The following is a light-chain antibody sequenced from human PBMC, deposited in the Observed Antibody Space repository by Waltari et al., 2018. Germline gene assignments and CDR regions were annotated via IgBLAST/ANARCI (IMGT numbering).Light chain of an antibody. V-gene: IGKV1-5*03. Sequence: DIQMTQSPSTLSASVGDRVTITCRASQSISNWLAWYQQKPGKAPKLLIYQASGLESGVPSRFSGSGSGTDFTLTIGSQQPDDFATYYCQQYKTYSTFGQGTKVEIK. J-gene: IGKJ1*01. CDR1: QSISNW. CDR3: QQYKTYST. CDR2: QAS.